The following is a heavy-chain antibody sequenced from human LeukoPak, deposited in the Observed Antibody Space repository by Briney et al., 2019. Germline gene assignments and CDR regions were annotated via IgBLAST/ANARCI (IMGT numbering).Heavy chain of an antibody. V-gene: IGHV4-39*07. CDR2: IYYSGCT. CDR3: ARRRLKSYCSSTSCHPGGYYFDY. CDR1: GGSINSITNY. D-gene: IGHD2-2*01. Sequence: ASETLSLTCTVSGGSINSITNYWGWIRQPPGKGLEWIGGIYYSGCTYYNPSLKSRVTISVDTSKNQFSLKLSSVTAADTAVYYCARRRLKSYCSSTSCHPGGYYFDYWGQGTLVTVSS. J-gene: IGHJ4*02.